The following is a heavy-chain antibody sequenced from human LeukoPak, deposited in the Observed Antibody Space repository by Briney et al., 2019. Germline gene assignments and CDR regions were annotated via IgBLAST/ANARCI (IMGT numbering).Heavy chain of an antibody. V-gene: IGHV3-23*01. CDR2: ISGSGGST. D-gene: IGHD3-10*01. Sequence: GGSLRLSCAASGFTFGSYAMSWVRQAPGKGLEWVSAISGSGGSTYYADSVKGRFTISRDNSKNTLYLQMNSLRAEDTAVYYCAKGYYYGSGSYYVNDYWGQGTLVTVSS. CDR1: GFTFGSYA. CDR3: AKGYYYGSGSYYVNDY. J-gene: IGHJ4*02.